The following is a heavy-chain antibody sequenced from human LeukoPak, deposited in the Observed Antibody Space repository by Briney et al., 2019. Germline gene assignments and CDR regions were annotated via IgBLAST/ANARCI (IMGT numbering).Heavy chain of an antibody. V-gene: IGHV1-18*01. CDR2: ISAYNGNT. D-gene: IGHD2-2*01. J-gene: IGHJ4*02. CDR1: GYTFTSYG. CDR3: ARDGDQSATVFDY. Sequence: ASVKVSCKASGYTFTSYGISWVRQAPGQGLEWMGWISAYNGNTNYAQKFQGRVTMTRDTSTSTVYMELSSLRSEDTAVYYCARDGDQSATVFDYWGQGTLVTVSS.